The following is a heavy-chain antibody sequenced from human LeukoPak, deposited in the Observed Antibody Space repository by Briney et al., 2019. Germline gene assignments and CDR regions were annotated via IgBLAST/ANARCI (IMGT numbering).Heavy chain of an antibody. V-gene: IGHV3-21*01. CDR1: GFTFSSYS. D-gene: IGHD5-12*01. J-gene: IGHJ4*02. Sequence: GGSLRLSCAASGFTFSSYSMNWVRQAPGKGLEWVTSISSSSSYIYYADSVKGRFTISRGNAKNSLYLQMNSLRAEDTAVYYCARGPSPTNFDYWGQGTLVTVSS. CDR2: ISSSSSYI. CDR3: ARGPSPTNFDY.